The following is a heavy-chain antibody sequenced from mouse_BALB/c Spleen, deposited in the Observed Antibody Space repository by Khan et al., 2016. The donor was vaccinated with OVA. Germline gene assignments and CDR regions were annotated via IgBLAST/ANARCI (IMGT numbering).Heavy chain of an antibody. Sequence: VQLQQSGTEVVRPGTSVKMSCKAAGYTFTHYWIGWVKQRPGHGLEWIGDTYPGGGYTNYNENLKGTATLTADPSSSTAYMQLRGLTYEDSDIYYCAGRGAARATWDYFDYWGQGTSLVVSS. CDR2: TYPGGGYT. CDR1: GYTFTHYW. J-gene: IGHJ2*02. CDR3: AGRGAARATWDYFDY. D-gene: IGHD3-1*01. V-gene: IGHV1-63*02.